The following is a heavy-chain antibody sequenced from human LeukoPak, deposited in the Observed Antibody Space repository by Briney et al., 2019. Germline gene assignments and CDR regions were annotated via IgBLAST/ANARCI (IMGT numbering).Heavy chain of an antibody. CDR2: INPSGGST. CDR1: GYTFTSCY. D-gene: IGHD6-19*01. CDR3: ARERAVLDAFDI. Sequence: GASVKVSCKASGYTFTSCYMHWVRQAHGQGLEWMGIINPSGGSTSYAQKFQGRVTMTRDTSTSTVYMELSSLRSEDTAVYYCARERAVLDAFDIWGQGTMVTVSS. V-gene: IGHV1-46*01. J-gene: IGHJ3*02.